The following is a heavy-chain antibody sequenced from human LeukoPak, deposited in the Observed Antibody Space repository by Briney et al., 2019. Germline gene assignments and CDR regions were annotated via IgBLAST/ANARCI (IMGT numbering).Heavy chain of an antibody. CDR1: GGSFSGYY. CDR3: ARGWKYIVVVVAATLAQFGMDV. J-gene: IGHJ6*02. Sequence: SETLSLTCAVCGGSFSGYYWSWIRQPPGKGLEWIGEINHSGSTNYNPSLKSRVTISVDTSKNQFSLKLSSVTAADTAVYYCARGWKYIVVVVAATLAQFGMDVWGQGTTVTVSS. V-gene: IGHV4-34*01. CDR2: INHSGST. D-gene: IGHD2-15*01.